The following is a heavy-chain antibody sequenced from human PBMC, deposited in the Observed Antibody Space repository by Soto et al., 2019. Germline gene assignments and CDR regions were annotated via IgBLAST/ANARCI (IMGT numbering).Heavy chain of an antibody. J-gene: IGHJ5*02. V-gene: IGHV4-59*08. CDR2: ICYSGST. CDR1: GGSITSYY. Sequence: PSETLSLTSTFSGGSITSYYGSWIRQPPGKGLEWIGYICYSGSTNYNTSHKGRITITIETSKNKFSPKMSSVTAADTAVYYCARAKAPLYSSSWYWFDPWGQGTLVTVS. D-gene: IGHD6-13*01. CDR3: ARAKAPLYSSSWYWFDP.